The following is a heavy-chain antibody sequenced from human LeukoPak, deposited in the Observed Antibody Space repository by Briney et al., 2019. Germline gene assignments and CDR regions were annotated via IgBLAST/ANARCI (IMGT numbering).Heavy chain of an antibody. CDR2: INPNSGGT. D-gene: IGHD3-10*01. V-gene: IGHV1-2*02. CDR3: ARGITMVRGVIISPRVWFDP. J-gene: IGHJ5*02. CDR1: GYTFTGYY. Sequence: ASVKVSCKASGYTFTGYYMRWVRQAPGQGLEWMGWINPNSGGTDYAQKFQGRVTMTRDTSISTAYMELSRLRSDDTAVYYCARGITMVRGVIISPRVWFDPWGQGTLVTVSS.